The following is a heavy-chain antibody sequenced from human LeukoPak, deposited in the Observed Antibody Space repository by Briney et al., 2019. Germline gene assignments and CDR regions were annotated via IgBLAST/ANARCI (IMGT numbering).Heavy chain of an antibody. CDR1: GFTFSSYA. Sequence: ARSLRLSCAASGFTFSSYAIHWVRQPPPKGQEWVAVISYDGSNKYYADSVKGRFTISRDNSKNTLYLQMNSLRAEDTAVYYCARDQQLAIDYWGQGTLVAVSS. V-gene: IGHV3-30*04. D-gene: IGHD6-13*01. J-gene: IGHJ4*02. CDR2: ISYDGSNK. CDR3: ARDQQLAIDY.